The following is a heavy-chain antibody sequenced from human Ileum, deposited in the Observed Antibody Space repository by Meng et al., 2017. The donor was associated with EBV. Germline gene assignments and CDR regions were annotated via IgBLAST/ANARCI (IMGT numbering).Heavy chain of an antibody. J-gene: IGHJ4*02. CDR1: GGSIRSSNW. Sequence: QVQRGESRPGLGKPAGTLSLTCAVSGGSIRSSNWWSWVRQAPGRGLEWIGEIHHTESTNYNPSLKSRVTISVDKSKNQFSLKLSSVTAADTAVYYCARESYSDSSGYYSLDYWGQGSLVTVSS. D-gene: IGHD3-22*01. CDR2: IHHTEST. CDR3: ARESYSDSSGYYSLDY. V-gene: IGHV4-4*02.